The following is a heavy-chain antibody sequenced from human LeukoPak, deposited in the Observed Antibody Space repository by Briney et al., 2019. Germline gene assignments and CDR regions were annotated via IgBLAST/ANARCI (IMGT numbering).Heavy chain of an antibody. D-gene: IGHD5-18*01. CDR2: INSDGSST. J-gene: IGHJ4*02. V-gene: IGHV3-74*01. Sequence: PGGSLRLSCAASGFTFSSYWMHWVRQAPGKGLVWVSRINSDGSSTSYTDSVKGRFTISRDNAKNTLYLQMNSLRAEDTAVYYCARGGRYSYASFDYWGQGTLVTVSS. CDR3: ARGGRYSYASFDY. CDR1: GFTFSSYW.